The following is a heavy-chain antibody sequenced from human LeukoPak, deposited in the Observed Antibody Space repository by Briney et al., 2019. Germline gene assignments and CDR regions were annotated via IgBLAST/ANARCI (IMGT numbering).Heavy chain of an antibody. CDR3: ARDPPQQLVDVGDY. V-gene: IGHV1-69*06. D-gene: IGHD6-13*01. CDR2: IIPIFGTA. Sequence: GASVKVSCKASGGTFSSYAISWVRPAPGQGLEWMGRIIPIFGTANYAQKFQGRVTITADKSTSTAYMELSSLRSEDTAVYYCARDPPQQLVDVGDYWGQGTLVTVSS. CDR1: GGTFSSYA. J-gene: IGHJ4*02.